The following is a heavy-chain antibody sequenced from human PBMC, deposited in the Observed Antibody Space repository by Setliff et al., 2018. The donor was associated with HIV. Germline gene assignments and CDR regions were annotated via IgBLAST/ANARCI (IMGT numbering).Heavy chain of an antibody. CDR3: ARDDPAGGIDF. V-gene: IGHV3-48*03. D-gene: IGHD1-26*01. J-gene: IGHJ4*02. CDR1: GFTFSIYE. Sequence: GGSLILSCAASGFTFSIYEMNWVRQAPGKGLEWVSYMTASGSNIYYADSVKGRFTISRDNAKNSLYLQMNSLRAEDTAIYYCARDDPAGGIDFWGQGTLVTVSS. CDR2: MTASGSNI.